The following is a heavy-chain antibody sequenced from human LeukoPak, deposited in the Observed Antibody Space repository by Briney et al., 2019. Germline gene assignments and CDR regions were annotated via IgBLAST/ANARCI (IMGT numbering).Heavy chain of an antibody. CDR3: ARDLGVVVIAAILDY. V-gene: IGHV3-11*01. J-gene: IGHJ4*02. CDR2: ISFSGSTI. D-gene: IGHD2-15*01. Sequence: GGSLRLSCAASGFTFSDYYMSWIRQAPGKGLEWVSHISFSGSTIYYADSVKGRFTISRDNAKNSLYLQMNSLRAEDTALYYCARDLGVVVIAAILDYWGQGTLVTVSS. CDR1: GFTFSDYY.